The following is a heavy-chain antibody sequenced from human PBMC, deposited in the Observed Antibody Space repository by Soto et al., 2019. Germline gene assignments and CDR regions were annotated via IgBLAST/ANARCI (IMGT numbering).Heavy chain of an antibody. CDR2: FYHSGST. Sequence: QVQLQESGTGLVKPSGTLSLTWSVSGGSISSSNWWSWVRQPPWKGLVWIGEFYHSGSTNYNPSLKRRVTISIHKSQHQFSLKLSSVTVADTAVYYCARVLGNDAFDIWGQGTMVTVSS. CDR1: GGSISSSNW. J-gene: IGHJ3*02. V-gene: IGHV4-4*02. CDR3: ARVLGNDAFDI. D-gene: IGHD3-3*02.